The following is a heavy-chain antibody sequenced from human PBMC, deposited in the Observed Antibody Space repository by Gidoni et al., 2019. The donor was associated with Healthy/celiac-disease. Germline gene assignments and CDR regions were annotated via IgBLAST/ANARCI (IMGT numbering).Heavy chain of an antibody. Sequence: QPPLQESGPGLVKPSATLSPPCPFSRGPLRNSSYYWGWIRQPPGKGLEWIGSIYYSGSTYYNPSLKSRVTISVDTSKNQFSLKLSSVTAADTAVYYCARQGITIFGVVGGDFDYWGQGTLVTVSS. V-gene: IGHV4-39*01. CDR3: ARQGITIFGVVGGDFDY. J-gene: IGHJ4*02. CDR1: RGPLRNSSYY. CDR2: IYYSGST. D-gene: IGHD3-3*01.